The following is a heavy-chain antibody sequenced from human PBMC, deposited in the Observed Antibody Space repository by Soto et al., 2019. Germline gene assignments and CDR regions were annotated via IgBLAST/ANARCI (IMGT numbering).Heavy chain of an antibody. CDR1: GFTFGDYW. CDR2: INSDGTIT. CDR3: TRAEVRTPGY. Sequence: EVQLVESGGGLVQPGGSLRLSCAASGFTFGDYWMHWVRQAPGKGLVWVSRINSDGTITTYADSVKGRFIISRDNARNTLYLQMNSLRVEDTAVYYCTRAEVRTPGYWGQGTLVTVSS. V-gene: IGHV3-74*01. J-gene: IGHJ4*02.